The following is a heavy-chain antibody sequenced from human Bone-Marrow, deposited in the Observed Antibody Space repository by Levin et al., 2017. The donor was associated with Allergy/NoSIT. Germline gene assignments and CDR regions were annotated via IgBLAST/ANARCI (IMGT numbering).Heavy chain of an antibody. V-gene: IGHV3-48*01. CDR1: GFTFSSYS. J-gene: IGHJ4*02. CDR3: AREIAAMVTTYFDY. Sequence: GSLRLSCAASGFTFSSYSMNWVRQAPGKGLEWVSYISSSSSTIYYADSVKGRFTISRDNAKNSLYLQMNSLRAEDTAVYYCAREIAAMVTTYFDYWGQGTLVTVSS. CDR2: ISSSSSTI. D-gene: IGHD5-18*01.